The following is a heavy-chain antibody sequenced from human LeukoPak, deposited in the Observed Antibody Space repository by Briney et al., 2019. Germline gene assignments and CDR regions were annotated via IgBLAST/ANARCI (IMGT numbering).Heavy chain of an antibody. Sequence: GGSLRLSCAASGFTFSSYEMNWVRQAPGKGLEWVSYISSSDSTIYYADSVKGRFTISRDNAKNSLYLQMSSLRAEDTAVYYCAKGAGYSYGEDAFDIWGQGTMVTVSS. CDR3: AKGAGYSYGEDAFDI. D-gene: IGHD5-18*01. CDR2: ISSSDSTI. CDR1: GFTFSSYE. V-gene: IGHV3-48*03. J-gene: IGHJ3*02.